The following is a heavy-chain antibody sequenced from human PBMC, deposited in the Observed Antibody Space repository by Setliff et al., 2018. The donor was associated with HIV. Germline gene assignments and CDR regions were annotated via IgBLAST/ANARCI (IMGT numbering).Heavy chain of an antibody. Sequence: SETLSLTCSVSGGSISSGGYYWSWIRQPAGKGLEWIGHIHASGSTNYNPSLKSRVTITVDTSTKQFFLKLSSVTATDTAVYYCAKRTFGSGRLDPWGQGTLVTVSS. CDR1: GGSISSGGYY. CDR2: IHASGST. V-gene: IGHV4-61*09. J-gene: IGHJ5*02. D-gene: IGHD3-16*01. CDR3: AKRTFGSGRLDP.